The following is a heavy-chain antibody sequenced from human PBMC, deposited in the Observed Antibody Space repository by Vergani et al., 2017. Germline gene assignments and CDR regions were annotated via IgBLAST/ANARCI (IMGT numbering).Heavy chain of an antibody. CDR2: INHSGST. CDR1: GGSFSGYY. D-gene: IGHD6-13*01. V-gene: IGHV4-34*01. J-gene: IGHJ4*02. Sequence: QVQLQQWGEGLLKPSETLSLTCAVYGGSFSGYYWSWIRQPPGKGLEWIGEINHSGSTNYNPSLKSRVTISVDTSKNQFSLKLSSVTAADTAVYYCARGLRSSSWYELWGQGTLVTVSS. CDR3: ARGLRSSSWYEL.